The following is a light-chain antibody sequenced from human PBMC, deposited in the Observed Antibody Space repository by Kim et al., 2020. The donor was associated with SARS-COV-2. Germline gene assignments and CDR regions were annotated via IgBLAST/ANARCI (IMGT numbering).Light chain of an antibody. Sequence: PGGRGPLTRGSNTGAVTSGHYPFWFQQSPGQAPPTLIYDATNRHSWTPARFSGSLLGGKAALTLSGARPEDEADYYCVVSYPDARVFGGGTQLTVL. V-gene: IGLV7-46*01. CDR1: TGAVTSGHY. J-gene: IGLJ3*02. CDR3: VVSYPDARV. CDR2: DAT.